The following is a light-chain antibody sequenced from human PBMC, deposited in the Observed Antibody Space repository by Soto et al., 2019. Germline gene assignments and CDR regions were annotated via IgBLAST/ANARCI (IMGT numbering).Light chain of an antibody. CDR3: QQYNSCYVT. CDR1: HNITNW. J-gene: IGKJ2*01. Sequence: IQMTQSPSSLSASVGDRVSITCGASHNITNWLEWYQQKPGKAPKAVIYKASSLDSGVQSRFSGSGSGTEFTLTISSLQPDDFATYYCQQYNSCYVTFGQGTQVDIK. CDR2: KAS. V-gene: IGKV1-5*03.